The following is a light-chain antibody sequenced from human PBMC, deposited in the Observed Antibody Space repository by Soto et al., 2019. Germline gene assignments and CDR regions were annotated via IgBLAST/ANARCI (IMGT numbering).Light chain of an antibody. Sequence: EIVITQSPATLSVSPGERATLSCRASQSVSRNLAWYQQKPGQAPSLLIYGASTRATGIPARFSGSGSGTEFTLTISSLQSEDFAVYYCQQYNNWPTWTFGQGTKVDIK. J-gene: IGKJ1*01. CDR1: QSVSRN. CDR3: QQYNNWPTWT. V-gene: IGKV3-15*01. CDR2: GAS.